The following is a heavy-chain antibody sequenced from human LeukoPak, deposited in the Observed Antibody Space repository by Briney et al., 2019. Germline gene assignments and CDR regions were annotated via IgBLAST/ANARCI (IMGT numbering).Heavy chain of an antibody. Sequence: GSLRLSCAASGFTFSNYAMHWVRQAPGKGLEYVSAISSNGDSTYYANSVKGTFTISRDNSKNTLYLQMGSLRPEDMAVYYCARARMPSGDLYYYGMDVWGQGTTVTVSS. V-gene: IGHV3-64*01. D-gene: IGHD3-10*01. J-gene: IGHJ6*02. CDR3: ARARMPSGDLYYYGMDV. CDR2: ISSNGDST. CDR1: GFTFSNYA.